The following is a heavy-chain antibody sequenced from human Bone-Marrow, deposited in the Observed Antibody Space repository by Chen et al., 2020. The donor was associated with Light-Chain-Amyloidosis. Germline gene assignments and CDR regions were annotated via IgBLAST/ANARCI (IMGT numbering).Heavy chain of an antibody. CDR2: LYSAGKT. D-gene: IGHD2-21*02. J-gene: IGHJ3*02. V-gene: IGHV3-53*02. CDR3: ARVMVMTAMHWDAFDT. Sequence: EMELVETGGGFVQPGGSLRLSCVVSGFSVSREYMTWVRQAPGKGLEWVSVLYSAGKTYNTDSVRGRFTISRDDSKNTLYLQMNSQRAEDTAMYYCARVMVMTAMHWDAFDTWGQGTMVTVSS. CDR1: GFSVSREY.